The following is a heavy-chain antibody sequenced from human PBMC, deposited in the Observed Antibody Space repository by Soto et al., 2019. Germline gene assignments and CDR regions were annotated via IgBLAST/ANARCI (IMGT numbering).Heavy chain of an antibody. CDR2: ISEDGGNK. Sequence: QVHLVESGGGVVQAGRSLRLSCTASGLTLNSFAIHWVRQAPGKGLEWVSVISEDGGNKYFAESVRGRFLNSRDNSKNTVYLQMNSLRLEDTAVYFCARRLTRTVSALGYWGQGTLVSVSS. CDR1: GLTLNSFA. D-gene: IGHD6-19*01. J-gene: IGHJ4*02. CDR3: ARRLTRTVSALGY. V-gene: IGHV3-30-3*01.